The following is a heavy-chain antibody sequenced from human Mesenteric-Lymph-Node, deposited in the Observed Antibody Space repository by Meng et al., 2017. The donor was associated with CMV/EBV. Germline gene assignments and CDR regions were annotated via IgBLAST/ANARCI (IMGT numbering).Heavy chain of an antibody. V-gene: IGHV3-7*01. J-gene: IGHJ6*02. D-gene: IGHD2-2*02. CDR3: AREAPAAIPYALDL. CDR1: GFTFSSYW. CDR2: IKQDGSEK. Sequence: GGSLRLSCAASGFTFSSYWMSWVRQAPGKGLEWVANIKQDGSEKNYVDFVKGRFTVSRDSAKKSLYLHMNALRAEDTAVYYCAREAPAAIPYALDLWGQGTTVTVSS.